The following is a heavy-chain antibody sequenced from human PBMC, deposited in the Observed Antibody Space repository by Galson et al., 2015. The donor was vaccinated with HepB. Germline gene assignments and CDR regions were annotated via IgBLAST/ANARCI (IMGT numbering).Heavy chain of an antibody. J-gene: IGHJ4*02. CDR3: AKHAGGIALMVDF. Sequence: SLRLSCAGSGFTFSNYGMSWVRQAAGKGLEWVSSISGSGGSTDYADSVRGRFTISRDNSKNTLHLQMNNLRAEDTAVFYCAKHAGGIALMVDFWGQGSLVTVSS. V-gene: IGHV3-23*01. CDR2: ISGSGGST. CDR1: GFTFSNYG. D-gene: IGHD3-16*01.